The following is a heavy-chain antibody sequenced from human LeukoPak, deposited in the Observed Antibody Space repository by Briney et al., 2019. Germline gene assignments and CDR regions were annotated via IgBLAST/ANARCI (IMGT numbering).Heavy chain of an antibody. V-gene: IGHV4-61*02. D-gene: IGHD2-2*02. CDR2: IYTSGST. CDR3: ASGARGYCSSTSCYTAFDI. J-gene: IGHJ3*02. Sequence: KSSETLSLTCTVSGGSISSGSYYWSWIRQPAGKGLEWIGRIYTSGSTNYNPSLKSRVTISVDTSKNQFSLKLSSVTAADTAVYYCASGARGYCSSTSCYTAFDIWGQGTMVTVSS. CDR1: GGSISSGSYY.